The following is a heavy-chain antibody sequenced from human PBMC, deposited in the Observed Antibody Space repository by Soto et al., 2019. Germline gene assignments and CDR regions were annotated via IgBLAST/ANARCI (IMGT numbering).Heavy chain of an antibody. CDR3: ANVAYDIFPAYYNSNDF. CDR1: GFTFNRNA. D-gene: IGHD3-9*01. V-gene: IGHV3-23*01. CDR2: ISGSGGNT. J-gene: IGHJ4*01. Sequence: GGSLRLSCAASGFTFNRNAMSWVRQAPGKGLEWVSTISGSGGNTYYADSVKGRFTISRDNSKNTLFLQMNSLRAEDTAIYYCANVAYDIFPAYYNSNDFSGHGTLVTVSS.